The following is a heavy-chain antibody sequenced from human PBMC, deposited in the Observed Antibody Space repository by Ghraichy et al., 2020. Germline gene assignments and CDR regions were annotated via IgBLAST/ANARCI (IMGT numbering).Heavy chain of an antibody. V-gene: IGHV3-23*01. CDR2: ISGSGGSI. Sequence: LSLTCAVSGLTFSNFAMAWVRQAPGKGLEWVSTISGSGGSIWYADSGKGRFIISRDNSRSTFYLQMNSLRAEDTAVYYCARGKGSGSYVNWSFNIWGRGTPGTVSP. J-gene: IGHJ2*01. CDR1: GLTFSNFA. D-gene: IGHD1-26*01. CDR3: ARGKGSGSYVNWSFNI.